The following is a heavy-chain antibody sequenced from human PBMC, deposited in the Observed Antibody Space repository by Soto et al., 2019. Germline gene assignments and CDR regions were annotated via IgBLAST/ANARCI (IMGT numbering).Heavy chain of an antibody. V-gene: IGHV5-51*01. CDR1: GYIFSSYW. Sequence: GESLKISCKGSGYIFSSYWIGWVRQMPGKGLEWMGITHGGDAPTRYSPSFEGHVTISNDKSISTAYLQWSSLEASDTAIYYCARRGTYSSGGDYWGQGTLVTVSS. J-gene: IGHJ4*02. CDR2: THGGDAPT. D-gene: IGHD6-19*01. CDR3: ARRGTYSSGGDY.